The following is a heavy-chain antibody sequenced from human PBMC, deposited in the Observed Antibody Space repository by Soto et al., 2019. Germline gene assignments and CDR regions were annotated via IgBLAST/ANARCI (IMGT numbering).Heavy chain of an antibody. Sequence: GGSLRLSCAASGFTFSSYSMNWVRQAPGKGLEWVSYISSSSSTIYYADSVKGRFTISRDNAKNSLYLQMNSLRDEDTAVYYCARDGGWYRYYYGMDVWGQGTTVTVSS. D-gene: IGHD6-19*01. CDR3: ARDGGWYRYYYGMDV. V-gene: IGHV3-48*02. CDR2: ISSSSSTI. CDR1: GFTFSSYS. J-gene: IGHJ6*02.